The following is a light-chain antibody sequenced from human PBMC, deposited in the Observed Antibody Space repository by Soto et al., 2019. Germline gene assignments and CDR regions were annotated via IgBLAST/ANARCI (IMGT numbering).Light chain of an antibody. J-gene: IGLJ2*01. CDR1: YNL. CDR2: ERN. CDR3: CSYAGQRVV. V-gene: IGLV2-23*01. Sequence: QSALTQPASVSGSPGQSITISCTYNLVSCYQQHPGKAPKLRIYERNKRPSGVSNRFSGSKSGNTASLTISGLQAEDEADYYCCSYAGQRVVFGGGTKLTVL.